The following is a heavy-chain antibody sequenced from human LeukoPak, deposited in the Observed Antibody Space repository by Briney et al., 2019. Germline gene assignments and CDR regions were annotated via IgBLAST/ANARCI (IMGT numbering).Heavy chain of an antibody. Sequence: GGSLRLSCAASGFTFSSCAMSWVRQAPGKGLEWVSAIRESGDATYYADSVRGRFTISGGNSKNTLYLQMNRLRVDDTAIYYCAKDRDYWGQGTLVTVSS. CDR1: GFTFSSCA. J-gene: IGHJ4*02. CDR3: AKDRDY. CDR2: IRESGDAT. V-gene: IGHV3-23*01.